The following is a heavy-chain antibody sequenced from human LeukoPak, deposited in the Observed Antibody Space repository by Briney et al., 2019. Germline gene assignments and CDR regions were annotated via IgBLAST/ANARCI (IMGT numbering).Heavy chain of an antibody. CDR2: ISWNSGSI. CDR3: AKDVGSSYYYYGIDV. V-gene: IGHV3-9*01. CDR1: GFTFDDYA. D-gene: IGHD6-6*01. Sequence: GRSLRLSCAASGFTFDDYAMHWVRQAPGKGLEWVSGISWNSGSIGYADSVKGRFTISRDNAKNSLYLQMNSLRAGDTALYYCAKDVGSSYYYYGIDVWGQGTTVTVSS. J-gene: IGHJ6*02.